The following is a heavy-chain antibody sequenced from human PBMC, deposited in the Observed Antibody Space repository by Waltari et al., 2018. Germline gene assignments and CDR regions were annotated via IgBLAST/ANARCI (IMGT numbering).Heavy chain of an antibody. CDR3: ARGGDTAMVIDLPGY. CDR1: GYTLTELS. V-gene: IGHV1-24*01. Sequence: QVQLVQSGAEVKKPGASVKVSCKVSGYTLTELSMHWVRQAPGKGLEWMGGFDPEDGETIYAQKFQGRVTMTRNTSISTAYMELSSLRSEDTAVYYCARGGDTAMVIDLPGYWGQGTLVTVSS. CDR2: FDPEDGET. D-gene: IGHD5-18*01. J-gene: IGHJ4*02.